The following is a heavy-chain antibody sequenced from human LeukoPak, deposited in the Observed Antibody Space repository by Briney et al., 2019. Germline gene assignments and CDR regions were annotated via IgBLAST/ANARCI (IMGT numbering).Heavy chain of an antibody. CDR2: ITAGGGTT. CDR3: AKNNGGSGYSAADY. V-gene: IGHV3-23*01. CDR1: GFTFSSYA. Sequence: GGSLRLSCAASGFTFSSYAMHWVRQAPGKGPEWVSSITAGGGTTYYAESVKGRFTISRDNSKTTLYVQMNSLRAEDTAIYYCAKNNGGSGYSAADYWGQGTLVIVSS. J-gene: IGHJ4*02. D-gene: IGHD2-15*01.